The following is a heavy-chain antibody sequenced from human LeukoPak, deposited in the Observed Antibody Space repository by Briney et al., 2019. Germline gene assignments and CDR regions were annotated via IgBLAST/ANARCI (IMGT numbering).Heavy chain of an antibody. CDR1: GGSISSYY. D-gene: IGHD3-22*01. CDR3: ARDHYYDSSGYYHFDY. CDR2: IYTSGST. V-gene: IGHV4-4*07. J-gene: IGHJ4*02. Sequence: SETLSLTCTVSGGSISSYYWSWIRQPGGKGLEWIGRIYTSGSTNYNPSLKSRVTMSVDTSKNQFSLKLSSVTAADTAVYYCARDHYYDSSGYYHFDYWGQGTLVTVSS.